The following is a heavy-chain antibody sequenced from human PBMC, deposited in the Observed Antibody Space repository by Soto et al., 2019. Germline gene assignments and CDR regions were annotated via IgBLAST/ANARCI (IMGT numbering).Heavy chain of an antibody. CDR2: ISAYNGNT. J-gene: IGHJ4*02. Sequence: QVQLVQSGAEVKKPGASVKVSCKASGYTFTSYGISWVRQAPGQGLEWMGWISAYNGNTNYAQKLQGRVTMTTDTSTSTAYMERRSLRPDDTAVYYCARDKRYGGKTKGPEAYFDYWGQGTLVTVSS. D-gene: IGHD4-17*01. V-gene: IGHV1-18*04. CDR3: ARDKRYGGKTKGPEAYFDY. CDR1: GYTFTSYG.